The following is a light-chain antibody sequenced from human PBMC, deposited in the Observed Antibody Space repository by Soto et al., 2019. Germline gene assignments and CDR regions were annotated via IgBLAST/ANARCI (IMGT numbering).Light chain of an antibody. CDR3: QQYGSSPPGLT. CDR2: GAS. V-gene: IGKV3-20*01. Sequence: EIVLTQSPGTLSLSPVERATLSCRASQSVSSSYLAWYQQKPGQAPRLLIYGASNRATGIPDRFSGSGSGTDFTLNISRLEPEDFAVYYCQQYGSSPPGLTFGGGTKVEI. CDR1: QSVSSSY. J-gene: IGKJ4*01.